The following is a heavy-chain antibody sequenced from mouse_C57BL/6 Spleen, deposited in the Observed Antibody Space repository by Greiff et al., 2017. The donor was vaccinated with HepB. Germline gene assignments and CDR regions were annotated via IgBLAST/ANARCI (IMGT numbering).Heavy chain of an antibody. V-gene: IGHV1-80*01. CDR2: IYPGDGDT. CDR1: GYAFSSYW. CDR3: ARPRYYYAMDY. J-gene: IGHJ4*01. D-gene: IGHD6-1*01. Sequence: QVQLQQSGAELVKPGASVKISCKASGYAFSSYWMNWVKQRPGKGLEWIGQIYPGDGDTNYNGKFKGKATLTADKSSSTAYMQLSSLTSEDSAVYFCARPRYYYAMDYWGQGTSVTVSS.